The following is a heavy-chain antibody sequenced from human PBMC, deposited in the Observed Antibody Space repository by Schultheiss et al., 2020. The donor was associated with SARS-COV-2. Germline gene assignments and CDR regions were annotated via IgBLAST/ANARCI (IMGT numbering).Heavy chain of an antibody. CDR1: GGSISSYY. Sequence: SETLSLTCAVYGGSISSYYWSWIRQHPGKGLEWIGYIYYSGSTYYNPSLKSRVTISVDRSKNQFSLKLSSVTAADTAVYYCARDREYYDILTGYPVGMDVWGQGTTVTVSS. J-gene: IGHJ6*02. V-gene: IGHV4-59*12. CDR3: ARDREYYDILTGYPVGMDV. CDR2: IYYSGST. D-gene: IGHD3-9*01.